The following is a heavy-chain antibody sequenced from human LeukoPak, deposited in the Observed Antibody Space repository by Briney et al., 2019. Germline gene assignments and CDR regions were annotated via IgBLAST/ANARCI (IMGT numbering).Heavy chain of an antibody. CDR1: GGTFSSYA. Sequence: GASVKVSCKASGGTFSSYAISWVRQAPGQGLEWMGRIIPILGIANYAQKFQGRVTMTEDTSTDTAYMELSSLRSEDTAVYYCATALYHYYDSSGLNWFDPWGQGTLVTVSS. CDR2: IIPILGIA. V-gene: IGHV1-69*04. D-gene: IGHD3-22*01. J-gene: IGHJ5*02. CDR3: ATALYHYYDSSGLNWFDP.